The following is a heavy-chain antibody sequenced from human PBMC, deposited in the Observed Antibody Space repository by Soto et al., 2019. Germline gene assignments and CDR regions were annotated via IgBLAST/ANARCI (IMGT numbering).Heavy chain of an antibody. Sequence: WGSMRLSCAASGFTFSSYAMSWVRQAPGKGLEWVAVLLYDGTTKYYADSVTGRFSVSRDNSKDTLYMEMSSLRDDDTAVYYCAREDSSGWRFFDYWGPGTQVTVSS. J-gene: IGHJ4*02. CDR2: LLYDGTTK. D-gene: IGHD6-19*01. V-gene: IGHV3-30-3*01. CDR1: GFTFSSYA. CDR3: AREDSSGWRFFDY.